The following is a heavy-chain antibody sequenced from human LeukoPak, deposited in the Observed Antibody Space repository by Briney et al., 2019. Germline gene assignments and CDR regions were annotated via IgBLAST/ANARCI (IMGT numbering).Heavy chain of an antibody. CDR3: AKGSSGYDLGYYYYYGMGV. CDR1: GFTFSSYG. D-gene: IGHD5-12*01. Sequence: GESLKISCAASGFTFSSYGMHWVRQAPGKGLEWVAFIRYDGSNKYYADSVKGRFTISRDNSKNTLYLQMNSLRAEDTAVYYCAKGSSGYDLGYYYYYGMGVWGQGTTVTVSS. V-gene: IGHV3-30*02. J-gene: IGHJ6*02. CDR2: IRYDGSNK.